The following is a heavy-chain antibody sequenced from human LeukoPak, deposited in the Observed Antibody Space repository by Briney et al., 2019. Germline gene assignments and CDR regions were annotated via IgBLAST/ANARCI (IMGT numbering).Heavy chain of an antibody. Sequence: SETLSLTCTVSRGTISSFFWSWIRQPAGKSLEWIGRLYTSGSTNYNPSLKSRVTMSLDTSKNQFSLKLSSVTAADTAIYYCARMVEAYYYYGLDVWGQGTTVTVSS. CDR2: LYTSGST. J-gene: IGHJ6*02. CDR1: RGTISSFF. CDR3: ARMVEAYYYYGLDV. V-gene: IGHV4-4*07. D-gene: IGHD2-15*01.